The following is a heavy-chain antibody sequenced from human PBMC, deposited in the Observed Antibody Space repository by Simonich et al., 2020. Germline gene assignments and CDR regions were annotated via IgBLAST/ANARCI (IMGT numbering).Heavy chain of an antibody. Sequence: QVQLVQSGAEVKKPGASVKVSCKASGYTFTGYYMHGVRQAPGQGLEWMGWIKPNSGGTNYAQKFQGRGTMTRDTSISTAYMELSRLRSDDTAVYYCARGALTGDYYYMDVWGKGTTVTVSS. V-gene: IGHV1-2*02. CDR2: IKPNSGGT. CDR1: GYTFTGYY. D-gene: IGHD7-27*01. J-gene: IGHJ6*03. CDR3: ARGALTGDYYYMDV.